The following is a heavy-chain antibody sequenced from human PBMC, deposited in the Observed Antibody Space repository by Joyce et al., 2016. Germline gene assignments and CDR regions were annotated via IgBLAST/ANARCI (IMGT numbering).Heavy chain of an antibody. V-gene: IGHV3-13*05. D-gene: IGHD3-16*01. J-gene: IGHJ3*02. CDR3: ARERGGGMSAFDI. CDR1: GFTFSAYE. Sequence: EVQLVEAGGALVQPEGSLRLSCAASGFTFSAYEIHWVRQTTGKGLEWVSAIGTAGDPYYAGSVKGRFTISRENAKSSLFLQMNSLRAEDTAVYYCARERGGGMSAFDIWGQGTMVTVSS. CDR2: IGTAGDP.